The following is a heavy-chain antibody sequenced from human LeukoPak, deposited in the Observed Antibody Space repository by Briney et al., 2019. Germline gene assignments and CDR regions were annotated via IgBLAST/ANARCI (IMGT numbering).Heavy chain of an antibody. CDR1: GYTFTSYD. J-gene: IGHJ6*03. D-gene: IGHD6-6*01. V-gene: IGHV1-8*01. CDR3: ARGLSRRRSIAARFYYYYMDV. CDR2: MNPNSGNT. Sequence: ASVKVSCKASGYTFTSYDINWVRQATGQGLEWMGWMNPNSGNTGYAQKFQGRVTMTRNTSISTAYMELSSLRSEDTAVYYCARGLSRRRSIAARFYYYYMDVWGKGTTVTVSS.